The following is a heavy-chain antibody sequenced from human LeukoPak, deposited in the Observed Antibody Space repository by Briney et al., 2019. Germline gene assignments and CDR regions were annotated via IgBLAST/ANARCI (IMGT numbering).Heavy chain of an antibody. J-gene: IGHJ4*02. D-gene: IGHD5-18*01. CDR2: ISGSGGST. V-gene: IGHV3-23*01. Sequence: PGGSLRLSCAASGFTFSSYAMSWVRQAPGKGLEWVSAISGSGGSTYYADSVKGRFTISRDNSKNTLYLQMNSLRDEDTAVYYCARGPRYSYGTDFDYWGQGTLVTVSS. CDR1: GFTFSSYA. CDR3: ARGPRYSYGTDFDY.